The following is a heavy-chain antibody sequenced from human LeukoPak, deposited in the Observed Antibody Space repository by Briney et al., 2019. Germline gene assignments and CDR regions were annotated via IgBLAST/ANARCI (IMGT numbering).Heavy chain of an antibody. D-gene: IGHD3-22*01. J-gene: IGHJ3*02. V-gene: IGHV1-2*02. Sequence: ASVKVSCKASGYTFTGYYMHWVRQAPGQGLEWMGWISPNSGGTNYAQKFQGRVTMTRDTSISTAYMELSRLRSDDTAVYYCARMYYYDSSGYLVGAFDIWGQGTMVTVSS. CDR2: ISPNSGGT. CDR1: GYTFTGYY. CDR3: ARMYYYDSSGYLVGAFDI.